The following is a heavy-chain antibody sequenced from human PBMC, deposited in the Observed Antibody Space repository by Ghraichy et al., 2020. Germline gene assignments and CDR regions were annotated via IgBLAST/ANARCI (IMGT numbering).Heavy chain of an antibody. Sequence: GGSLRLSCAASGFTFSSYGMNWVRQAPGKGLEWVSSISSSSSYIYYADSVKGRFTISRDNAKNSLYLQMNSLRAEDTAVYYCAREIGNGDCCAFDIWGQGTMVPVSS. D-gene: IGHD4-17*01. V-gene: IGHV3-21*01. J-gene: IGHJ3*02. CDR3: AREIGNGDCCAFDI. CDR1: GFTFSSYG. CDR2: ISSSSSYI.